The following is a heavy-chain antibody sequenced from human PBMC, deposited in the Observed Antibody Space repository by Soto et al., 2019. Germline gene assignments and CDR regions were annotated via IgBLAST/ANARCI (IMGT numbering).Heavy chain of an antibody. J-gene: IGHJ4*02. D-gene: IGHD6-19*01. CDR2: IYYSGST. V-gene: IGHV4-31*03. CDR1: GGSISSGGYY. CDR3: ARGRVDVKQWLVSDDY. Sequence: QVQLQESGPGLVKPSQTLSLTCTVSGGSISSGGYYWSWIRQHPGKGLEWIGYIYYSGSTYYNPSLKSRVTISVDTSKNQFSLKLSSVTAADTAVYYCARGRVDVKQWLVSDDYWGQGTLVTVSS.